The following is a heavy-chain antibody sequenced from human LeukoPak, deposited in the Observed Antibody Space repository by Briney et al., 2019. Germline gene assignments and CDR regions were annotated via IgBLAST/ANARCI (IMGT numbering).Heavy chain of an antibody. CDR3: AASSTITVY. J-gene: IGHJ4*02. CDR2: SNPNSGGT. Sequence: ASVKVSCKASGYTFTGYYMHWVRQAPGQGLEWRGWSNPNSGGTHYAHKFQGRVTMTRDTSISTAYMALSRLRSDDTAVYYCAASSTITVYWGQGTLVTVSS. CDR1: GYTFTGYY. D-gene: IGHD3-10*01. V-gene: IGHV1-2*02.